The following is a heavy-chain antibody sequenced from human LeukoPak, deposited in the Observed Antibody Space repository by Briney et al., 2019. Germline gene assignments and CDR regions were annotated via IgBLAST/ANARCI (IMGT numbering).Heavy chain of an antibody. J-gene: IGHJ4*02. CDR1: GFSFSGYG. D-gene: IGHD6-13*01. Sequence: GGSLRLSCAASGFSFSGYGMHWVRQAPGKGLEWVAVIWYDGGNKYYADSVKGRFTISRDNSKNTLYLQMNSLRAEDTAVYYCANSLYISSWYYDYWGQGTLVTVSS. V-gene: IGHV3-33*06. CDR3: ANSLYISSWYYDY. CDR2: IWYDGGNK.